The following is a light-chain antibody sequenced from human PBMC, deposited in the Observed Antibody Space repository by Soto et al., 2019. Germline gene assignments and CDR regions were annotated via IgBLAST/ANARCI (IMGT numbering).Light chain of an antibody. CDR2: DVD. Sequence: QSALTQPASVSASPGQSITISCAGTSSDIGSHDLVSWYQQHPGKAPKLMTYDVDKRPSEVPDRFSGSKSGNTASLTISGLQAEDEADYYCCSYANFSTFVFGGGTQLTVL. V-gene: IGLV2-23*02. CDR1: SSDIGSHDL. J-gene: IGLJ2*01. CDR3: CSYANFSTFV.